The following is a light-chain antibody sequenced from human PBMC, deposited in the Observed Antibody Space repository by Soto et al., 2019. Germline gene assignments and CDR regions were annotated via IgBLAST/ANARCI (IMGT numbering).Light chain of an antibody. V-gene: IGKV3-15*01. CDR2: GAS. Sequence: EIVMTQSPATLSVSPGERATLSCRASPSVSGNLAWYQQKPGQAPRLLIYGASTRDTGVPARFSGSGSGPEFTLTISSLQSEDFAVYYCQQYSNWPYTFGQGTKLEI. J-gene: IGKJ2*01. CDR1: PSVSGN. CDR3: QQYSNWPYT.